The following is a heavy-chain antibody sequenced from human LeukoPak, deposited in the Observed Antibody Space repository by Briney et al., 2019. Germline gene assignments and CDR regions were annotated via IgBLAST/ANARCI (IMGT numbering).Heavy chain of an antibody. CDR2: ISGSGGST. D-gene: IGHD5-24*01. Sequence: PGGSLRLSCAASGFTFSSYAMSWVRQAPGKGLEWVSAISGSGGSTYYADSVKGRFTISRDNSKNTLYLQMNSLRAEDTAVYYCARDRMATYYFDYWGQGTLVTVSS. CDR3: ARDRMATYYFDY. CDR1: GFTFSSYA. V-gene: IGHV3-23*01. J-gene: IGHJ4*02.